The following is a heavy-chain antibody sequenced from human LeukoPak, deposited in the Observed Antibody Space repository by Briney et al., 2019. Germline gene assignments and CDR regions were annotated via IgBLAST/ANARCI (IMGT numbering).Heavy chain of an antibody. CDR2: ISYIGST. J-gene: IGHJ4*02. D-gene: IGHD3-22*01. V-gene: IGHV4-61*05. Sequence: SETLSLTCTVSGGSISSSKYYWGWIRQPPGKGLEWIGYISYIGSTKYNPSLKSRVTISTDTSKNQFSLKLNSVTAADTAVYFCARISSDYPENFDFWGQGTLVTVSS. CDR1: GGSISSSKYY. CDR3: ARISSDYPENFDF.